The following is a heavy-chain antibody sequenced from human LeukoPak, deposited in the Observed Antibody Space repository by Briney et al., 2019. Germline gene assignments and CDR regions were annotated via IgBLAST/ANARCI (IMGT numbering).Heavy chain of an antibody. D-gene: IGHD3-10*01. J-gene: IGHJ4*02. V-gene: IGHV4-4*07. CDR1: GGSISSYY. CDR3: ARDTYYYGSGTYYFNY. Sequence: PSETLSLTCTVSGGSISSYYWTWIRQPAGRGLGWIGRTHTSGSTNYNPSLKSRVTMSVDTSKNQFSLKLSSVTAADTAVYYCARDTYYYGSGTYYFNYWGQGTLVTVSS. CDR2: THTSGST.